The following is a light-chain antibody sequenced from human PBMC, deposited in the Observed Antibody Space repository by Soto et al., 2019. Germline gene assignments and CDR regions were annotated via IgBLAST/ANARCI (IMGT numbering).Light chain of an antibody. CDR2: AAS. Sequence: DIQMTQSPSSLSASVGDRFTVTCRASQSISSYLNWYQQKPGKVPKLLIYAASSLQSGVPSRFSGSGSGTDFTLTISSLQPEDFATYYCQQSYSTLSITFGQGTRLEIK. J-gene: IGKJ5*01. CDR1: QSISSY. V-gene: IGKV1-39*01. CDR3: QQSYSTLSIT.